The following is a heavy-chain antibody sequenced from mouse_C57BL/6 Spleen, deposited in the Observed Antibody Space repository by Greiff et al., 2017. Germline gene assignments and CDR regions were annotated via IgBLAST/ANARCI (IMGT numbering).Heavy chain of an antibody. CDR1: GYAFSSSW. D-gene: IGHD1-1*01. CDR2: IYPGDGDT. Sequence: VQLQQSGPELVKPGASVKISCKASGYAFSSSWMNWVKQRPGTGLEWIGRIYPGDGDTNYNGKFKGKATLTADKSSSTAYMQLSSLTSEDSAVYFCARDTTVVGLHWYFDVWGTGTTVTVSS. V-gene: IGHV1-82*01. J-gene: IGHJ1*03. CDR3: ARDTTVVGLHWYFDV.